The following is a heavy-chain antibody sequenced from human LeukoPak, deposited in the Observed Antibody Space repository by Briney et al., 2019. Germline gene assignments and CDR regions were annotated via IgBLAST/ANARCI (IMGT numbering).Heavy chain of an antibody. CDR1: GGSVSSGSYY. V-gene: IGHV4-61*01. CDR3: ARHHLSGIAVAGDY. Sequence: SETLSLTCTVSGGSVSSGSYYWSWIRQPPGKGLEWIGYIYYSGGTNYNPSLKSRVTISVDTSKNQFSLKLSSVTAADTAVYYCARHHLSGIAVAGDYWGQGTLVTVSS. CDR2: IYYSGGT. J-gene: IGHJ4*02. D-gene: IGHD6-19*01.